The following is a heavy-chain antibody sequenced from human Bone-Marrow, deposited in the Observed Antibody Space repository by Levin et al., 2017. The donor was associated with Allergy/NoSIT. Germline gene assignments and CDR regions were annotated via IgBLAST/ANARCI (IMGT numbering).Heavy chain of an antibody. CDR2: ISGSGDFA. J-gene: IGHJ4*02. CDR3: LGVSGTTWSTSDDY. Sequence: RSGGSLRLSCAASGFIFSNFAMSWVRQLPGKGLEWVSSISGSGDFAYYGDSVKGRFTVSRDNSKNTLSLQMTSLRAEDTAIYFCLGVSGTTWSTSDDYWGQGTLVTVSS. D-gene: IGHD1/OR15-1a*01. V-gene: IGHV3-23*01. CDR1: GFIFSNFA.